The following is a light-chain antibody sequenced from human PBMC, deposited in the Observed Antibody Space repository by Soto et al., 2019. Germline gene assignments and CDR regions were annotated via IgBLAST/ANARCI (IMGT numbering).Light chain of an antibody. CDR2: EVS. J-gene: IGLJ3*02. CDR3: SSYTSSSTWV. Sequence: QSVLTQPASVSGSPGQSITISCTGTSSDVGAYNYVSWYQQHPRKAPKLMIYEVSNRPSGVSDRFSGSRSGNTASLTISGLQAEDESDYYCSSYTSSSTWVFVGGTKVTVL. V-gene: IGLV2-14*01. CDR1: SSDVGAYNY.